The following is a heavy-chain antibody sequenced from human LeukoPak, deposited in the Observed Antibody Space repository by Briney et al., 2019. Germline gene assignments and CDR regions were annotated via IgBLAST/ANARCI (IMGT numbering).Heavy chain of an antibody. CDR1: GFTFDDYA. CDR3: AKGGTGYYKYNWFDP. J-gene: IGHJ5*02. Sequence: GRSLTLSCAASGFTFDDYAMHWVRQAPGKGLEWVSGISWNSGSIGYADSVKGRFTISRDNAKNSLYLQMNSLRAEDTALYYCAKGGTGYYKYNWFDPWGQGTLVTVSS. D-gene: IGHD3-9*01. CDR2: ISWNSGSI. V-gene: IGHV3-9*01.